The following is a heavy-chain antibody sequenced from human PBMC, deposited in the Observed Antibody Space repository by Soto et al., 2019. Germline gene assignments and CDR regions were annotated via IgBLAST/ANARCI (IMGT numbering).Heavy chain of an antibody. CDR3: ARGALTTQTYYYGMDV. CDR1: GGSISGYY. Sequence: TLSPNFTVSGGSISGYYWSLIRQPQGKGLEWIGYIYYSGSTNYNPSLKSRVTITADESTNTAYMELTSLTSGDTAVYYCARGALTTQTYYYGMDVWGQGTTVTVSS. V-gene: IGHV4-59*01. J-gene: IGHJ6*02. CDR2: IYYSGST. D-gene: IGHD1-1*01.